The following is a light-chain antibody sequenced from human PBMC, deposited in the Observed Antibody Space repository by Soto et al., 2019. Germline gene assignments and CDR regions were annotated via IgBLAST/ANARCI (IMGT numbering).Light chain of an antibody. V-gene: IGLV2-8*01. CDR2: GVT. Sequence: QSVLTQPPSASGSPGQSVTISCTVTSSDVGGYNYVSWYQQHPGKAPNLMIYGVTKRPSGVPDRFSGSKSGNTASLTVSGLQAEDEADYYCSSYAGSNNYVFGTGTKVTVL. J-gene: IGLJ1*01. CDR3: SSYAGSNNYV. CDR1: SSDVGGYNY.